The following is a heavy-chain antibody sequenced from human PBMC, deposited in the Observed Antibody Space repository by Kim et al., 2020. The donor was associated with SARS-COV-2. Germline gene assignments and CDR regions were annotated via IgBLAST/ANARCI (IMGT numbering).Heavy chain of an antibody. V-gene: IGHV3-48*03. CDR2: ISSSGSTI. CDR3: ARVAVGYGDENGFDY. CDR1: GFTFSSYE. Sequence: GGSLRLSCAASGFTFSSYEMNWVRQAPGKGLEWVSYISSSGSTIYYADSVKGRFTISRDNAKNSLYLQMNSLRAEDTAVYYCARVAVGYGDENGFDYWGQGTLVTVAS. J-gene: IGHJ4*02. D-gene: IGHD4-17*01.